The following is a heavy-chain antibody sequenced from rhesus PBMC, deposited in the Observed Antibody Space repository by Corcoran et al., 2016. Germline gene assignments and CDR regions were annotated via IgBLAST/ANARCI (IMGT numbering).Heavy chain of an antibody. V-gene: IGHV4S2*01. J-gene: IGHJ4*01. CDR1: GASISSNY. D-gene: IGHD3-34*01. CDR3: AREGGY. Sequence: QVQLQESGPGLVKPSETLPLTCAVSGASISSNYWSWLRQAPGKGLEWSGRIYGSGGSTDYNPSLKIRFTISIDTSKTQFSLKLSSVTAADTAVYYCAREGGYWGQGVLVTVSS. CDR2: IYGSGGST.